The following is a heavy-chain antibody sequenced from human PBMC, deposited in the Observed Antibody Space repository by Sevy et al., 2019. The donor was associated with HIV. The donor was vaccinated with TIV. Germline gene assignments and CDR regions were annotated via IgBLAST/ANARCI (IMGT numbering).Heavy chain of an antibody. D-gene: IGHD3-22*01. CDR2: ISSSGSTI. J-gene: IGHJ4*02. Sequence: GGSLRLSCAASGFTFSDYYMSWIRQAPGKGLEWVSYISSSGSTIYYADSVKGRFTNSRDNAKNSLYLQMNSLRAEDTAVYYCARSKGYYDSSGYFDYWGQGTLVTVSS. CDR3: ARSKGYYDSSGYFDY. V-gene: IGHV3-11*01. CDR1: GFTFSDYY.